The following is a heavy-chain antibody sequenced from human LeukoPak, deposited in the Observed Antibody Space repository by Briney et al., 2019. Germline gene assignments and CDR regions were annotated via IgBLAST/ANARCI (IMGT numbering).Heavy chain of an antibody. CDR2: ISSSGSTI. Sequence: GGSLRLSCAASGFTFSSYEMNWVRRAPGKGLEWVSYISSSGSTIYYADSMKGRFTISRDNAKNSLYLQMNSLRAEDTAVYYWARVLRYCSGGNCYSGGLGYMDVWGKGTTVTISS. J-gene: IGHJ6*03. CDR3: ARVLRYCSGGNCYSGGLGYMDV. CDR1: GFTFSSYE. D-gene: IGHD2-15*01. V-gene: IGHV3-48*03.